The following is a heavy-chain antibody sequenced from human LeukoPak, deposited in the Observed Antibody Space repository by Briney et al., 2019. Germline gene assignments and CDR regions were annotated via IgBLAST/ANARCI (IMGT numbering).Heavy chain of an antibody. CDR1: GGSISSYY. CDR3: ARVRDQQPVYYYYYGMDV. CDR2: IYTSGST. D-gene: IGHD6-13*01. Sequence: PSETLSLTCTVSGGSISSYYWSWIRQPAGKGLEWIGRIYTSGSTNYNPSLKSRVTMSVDTSKNQFSLKLSSVTAADTAVYYCARVRDQQPVYYYYYGMDVWGQGTTVTVSS. J-gene: IGHJ6*02. V-gene: IGHV4-4*07.